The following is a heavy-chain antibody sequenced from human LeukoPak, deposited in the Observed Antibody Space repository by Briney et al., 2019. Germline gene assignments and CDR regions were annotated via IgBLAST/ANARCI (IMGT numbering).Heavy chain of an antibody. D-gene: IGHD2-15*01. CDR2: ISAYNGNT. CDR1: GYTFTSYG. J-gene: IGHJ4*02. Sequence: ASVKVSCKASGYTFTSYGISWVRQAPGQGLEWMGWISAYNGNTNSAQELQGRVTMTTDTSTSTAYMELRSLISDDTAVYYCARDSELRYCSGGSCSFDYWGQGTLVTVSS. V-gene: IGHV1-18*01. CDR3: ARDSELRYCSGGSCSFDY.